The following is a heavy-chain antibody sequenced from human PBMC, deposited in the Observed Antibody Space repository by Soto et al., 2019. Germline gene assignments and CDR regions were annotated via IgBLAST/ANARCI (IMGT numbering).Heavy chain of an antibody. V-gene: IGHV1-2*02. CDR3: GRGRSGQIVVFY. CDR1: GYTFTGHY. J-gene: IGHJ4*02. CDR2: IGPETGAT. Sequence: GASVKVSCKASGYTFTGHYIHWVRQAPEQGPEWMGEIGPETGATRYAQKFQGRVTMTRDMSITTVYMELNNLSPDDTAVYYCGRGRSGQIVVFYWGQGTPVT. D-gene: IGHD1-26*01.